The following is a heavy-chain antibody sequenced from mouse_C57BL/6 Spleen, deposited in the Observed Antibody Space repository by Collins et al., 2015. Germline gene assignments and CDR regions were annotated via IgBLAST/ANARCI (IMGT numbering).Heavy chain of an antibody. J-gene: IGHJ3*01. CDR3: AMWDWDVGFAY. V-gene: IGHV1-74*01. Sequence: QVQXQQPGAELVKPGASVKVSCKASGYTFTSYWMHWVKQRPGQGLEWIGRIHPSDSDTNYNQKFKGKATLTVDKSSSTAYMQLSSLTSEDSAVYYCAMWDWDVGFAYWGQGTLVTVSA. CDR2: IHPSDSDT. CDR1: GYTFTSYW. D-gene: IGHD4-1*01.